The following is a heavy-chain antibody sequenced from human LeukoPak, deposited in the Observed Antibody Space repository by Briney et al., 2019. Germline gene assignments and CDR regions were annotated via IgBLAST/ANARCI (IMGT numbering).Heavy chain of an antibody. CDR2: IYYSGST. D-gene: IGHD3-22*01. V-gene: IGHV4-59*06. J-gene: IGHJ4*02. CDR1: GGSISSYY. CDR3: ARGSYDSSGYYRQFDY. Sequence: PSETLSLTCTVSGGSISSYYWSWIRQPPGKGLEWIGYIYYSGSTYYNPSLKSRVTISVDTSKNQFSLKLSSVTAADTAVYYCARGSYDSSGYYRQFDYWGQGTLVTVSS.